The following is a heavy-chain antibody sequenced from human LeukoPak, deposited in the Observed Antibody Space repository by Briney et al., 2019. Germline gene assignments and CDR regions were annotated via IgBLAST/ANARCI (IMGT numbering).Heavy chain of an antibody. J-gene: IGHJ5*02. CDR3: ARDPEVSDVAGASP. CDR1: GGSVSSYY. V-gene: IGHV4-4*07. D-gene: IGHD6-19*01. CDR2: IYTSGMT. Sequence: SETLSLTCSVSGGSVSSYYWSWIRQPAGKGLEWIGRIYTSGMTNYNPPLKSRVTMSVDTSKNQVSLKLSSVTAADTAVYYCARDPEVSDVAGASPWGQGTLVTVSS.